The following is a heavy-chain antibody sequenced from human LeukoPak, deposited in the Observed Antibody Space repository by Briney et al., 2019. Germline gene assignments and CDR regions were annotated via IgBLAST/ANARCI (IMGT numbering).Heavy chain of an antibody. CDR2: ISGSDGST. Sequence: GGSLRLSCAASGFSFSSYAMSWVRQAPGKGLEWVSGISGSDGSTYYADSVKGRFTISRDNSRNTLYLQMNSLRAEDMAVYYCAKDGGQGADYWGQGTLVSVSS. V-gene: IGHV3-23*01. CDR1: GFSFSSYA. D-gene: IGHD3-16*01. CDR3: AKDGGQGADY. J-gene: IGHJ4*02.